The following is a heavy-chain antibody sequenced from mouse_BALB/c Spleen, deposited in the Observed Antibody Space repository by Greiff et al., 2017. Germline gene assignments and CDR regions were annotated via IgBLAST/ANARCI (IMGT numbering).Heavy chain of an antibody. CDR3: ARTTALDY. J-gene: IGHJ2*01. V-gene: IGHV7-3*02. CDR2: IRNKANGYTT. Sequence: EVMLVESGGGLVQPGGSLRLSCATSGFTFTDYYMSWVRQPPGKALEWLDFIRNKANGYTTEYSASVKGRFTISRDNSQSILYLQMNTLRAEDSATYYCARTTALDYWGQGTTLTVSS. D-gene: IGHD1-2*01. CDR1: GFTFTDYY.